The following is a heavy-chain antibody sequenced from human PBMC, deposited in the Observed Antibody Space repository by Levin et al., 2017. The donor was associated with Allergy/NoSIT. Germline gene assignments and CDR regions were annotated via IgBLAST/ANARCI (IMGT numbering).Heavy chain of an antibody. J-gene: IGHJ4*02. Sequence: PGGSLRLSCKGSGYSFTSYWIGWVRQMPGKGLEWMGIIYPGDSDTRYSPSFQGQVTISADKSISTAYLQWSSLKASDTAMYYCARGEDFWSGYYGYWGQGTLVTVSS. D-gene: IGHD3-3*01. V-gene: IGHV5-51*01. CDR1: GYSFTSYW. CDR2: IYPGDSDT. CDR3: ARGEDFWSGYYGY.